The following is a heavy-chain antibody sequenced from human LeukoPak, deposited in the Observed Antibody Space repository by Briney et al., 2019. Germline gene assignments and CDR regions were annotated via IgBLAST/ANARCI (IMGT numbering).Heavy chain of an antibody. CDR3: TRVWLQYFDY. J-gene: IGHJ4*02. CDR1: GFTFGDYA. D-gene: IGHD5-24*01. Sequence: GGSLRLSCTASGFTFGDYAMSWVRQAPGKGLEWVGFIRSKTYDGTTEYAASVKGRFTISRDDSKRIAYQQMNSLKTDDTAVYYCTRVWLQYFDYWGQGTLITVSS. V-gene: IGHV3-49*04. CDR2: IRSKTYDGTT.